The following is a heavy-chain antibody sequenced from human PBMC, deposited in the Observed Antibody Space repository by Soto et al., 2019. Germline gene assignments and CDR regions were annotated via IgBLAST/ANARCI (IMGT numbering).Heavy chain of an antibody. J-gene: IGHJ5*02. CDR1: GFTFSSYA. CDR2: ISYDGSNK. Sequence: QVQLVESGGGVVQPGRSLRLSCAASGFTFSSYAMHWVRQAPGKGLEWVAVISYDGSNKYYADSVKGRFTISRDNSKNTLYLQMKSLRAEDSAVYYCARDPPSSHRYSSGWYNWFDPWGQGTLVTVSS. D-gene: IGHD6-19*01. CDR3: ARDPPSSHRYSSGWYNWFDP. V-gene: IGHV3-30-3*01.